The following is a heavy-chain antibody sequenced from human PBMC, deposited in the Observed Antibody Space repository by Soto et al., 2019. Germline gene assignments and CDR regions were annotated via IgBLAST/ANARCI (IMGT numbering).Heavy chain of an antibody. V-gene: IGHV1-69*13. D-gene: IGHD6-6*01. CDR1: GGTFSSYA. CDR3: ARTMYSSSSFGY. Sequence: AVKVSCKASGGTFSSYAISWVRQAPGQGLEWMGGIIPIFGTANYAQKFQGRVTITADESTSTAYMELSSLRSEDTAVYYCARTMYSSSSFGYWGQGTLVTVSS. CDR2: IIPIFGTA. J-gene: IGHJ4*02.